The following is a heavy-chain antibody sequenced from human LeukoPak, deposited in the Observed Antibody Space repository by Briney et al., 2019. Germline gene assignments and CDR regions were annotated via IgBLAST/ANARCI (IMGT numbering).Heavy chain of an antibody. J-gene: IGHJ4*02. V-gene: IGHV4-34*01. CDR2: INHSGST. Sequence: SETLSLTCAVYGGSFSGYYWSWIRQPPGKGLEWIWEINHSGSTNYNPSLKSRVTISVDTSKNQFSLKLSSVTAADTAVYYCARGANGDYVTSYYFDYWGQGTLVTVSS. CDR3: ARGANGDYVTSYYFDY. D-gene: IGHD4-17*01. CDR1: GGSFSGYY.